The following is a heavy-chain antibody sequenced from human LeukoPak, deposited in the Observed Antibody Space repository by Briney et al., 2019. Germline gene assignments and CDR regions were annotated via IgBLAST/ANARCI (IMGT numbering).Heavy chain of an antibody. D-gene: IGHD6-19*01. V-gene: IGHV2-5*02. CDR1: GLSVSTSGVG. J-gene: IGHJ4*02. CDR2: IFWDDDE. CDR3: ARRGGGGCFDY. Sequence: SGPTLVNPTQTLTLTCTLSGLSVSTSGVGVGWIRQPPGKALEWLALIFWDDDERYRPSLKSRLTITKDTSKNQVVLTMSNMDPVDTATYYCARRGGGGCFDYWGQGTLVTVSS.